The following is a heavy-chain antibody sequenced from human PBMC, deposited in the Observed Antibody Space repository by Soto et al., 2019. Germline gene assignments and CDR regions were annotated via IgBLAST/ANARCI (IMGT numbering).Heavy chain of an antibody. V-gene: IGHV3-33*01. CDR1: GFTFSSYG. D-gene: IGHD5-12*01. J-gene: IGHJ5*02. CDR3: ARDMQSGYDHNWFDP. CDR2: IWYDGSNK. Sequence: QVQLMESGGGVVQPGRSLRLSCAASGFTFSSYGMHWVRQAPGKGLEWVAVIWYDGSNKYYADSVKGRFTISRDNSKNTLYLQMNSLRAEDTAVYYCARDMQSGYDHNWFDPWGQGTLVTVSS.